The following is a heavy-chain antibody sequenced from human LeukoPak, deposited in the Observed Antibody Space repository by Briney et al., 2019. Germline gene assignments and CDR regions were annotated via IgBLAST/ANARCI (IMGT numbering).Heavy chain of an antibody. CDR1: GFTFSRYG. CDR2: ISYDVSNK. V-gene: IGHV3-30*18. CDR3: AKPYYYDSSGGYYYYGMDV. J-gene: IGHJ6*02. D-gene: IGHD3-22*01. Sequence: GGSLRLSCASSGFTFSRYGMHWIRQAPGKGLEWVAVISYDVSNKYYADSVKGRFTISRDNSKNTLYLQMNSLRAEDTAVYYCAKPYYYDSSGGYYYYGMDVWGQGTTVTVSS.